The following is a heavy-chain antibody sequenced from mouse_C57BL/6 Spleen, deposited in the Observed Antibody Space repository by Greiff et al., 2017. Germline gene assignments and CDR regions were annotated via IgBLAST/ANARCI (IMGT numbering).Heavy chain of an antibody. V-gene: IGHV1-76*01. D-gene: IGHD2-4*01. CDR3: ARNDYSYYFDY. CDR1: GYTFSSYW. Sequence: QVQLQQSGAELVRPGASVQLSCQASGYTFSSYWINWVQQRPGKGLEWIARIYPGSGNAYYNGKFKGKATLTAEKASSTAYMQLSSLTSEDSAVYFCARNDYSYYFDYWGQGTTLTVSS. J-gene: IGHJ2*01. CDR2: IYPGSGNA.